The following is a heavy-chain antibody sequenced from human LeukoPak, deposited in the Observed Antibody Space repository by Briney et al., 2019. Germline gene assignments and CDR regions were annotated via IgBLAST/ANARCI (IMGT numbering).Heavy chain of an antibody. J-gene: IGHJ3*02. CDR3: ARELREHGVFDI. V-gene: IGHV4-38-2*02. CDR2: IYHTGTT. CDR1: GYSINSDYY. D-gene: IGHD1-26*01. Sequence: TSETLSLTCTVSGYSINSDYYWGWIRQPPGKGLEWIGSIYHTGTTYYNPSLKSRVTISIDTSNNQFSLKLSSVTAADTAVYYCARELREHGVFDIWGQGTMVTVSS.